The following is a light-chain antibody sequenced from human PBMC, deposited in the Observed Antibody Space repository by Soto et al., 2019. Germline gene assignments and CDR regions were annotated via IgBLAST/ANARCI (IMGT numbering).Light chain of an antibody. V-gene: IGLV2-14*01. CDR1: SSDVGGYNY. CDR2: EVF. J-gene: IGLJ1*01. Sequence: QSALTQPASVSGSPGQSISISCTGTSSDVGGYNYVSWYQQHPGKAPKLIIYEVFDRPSGVSSRFSGSKSGNTASLTISGLQAEDEADYYCSSYRSGSTYVFGTGTKLT. CDR3: SSYRSGSTYV.